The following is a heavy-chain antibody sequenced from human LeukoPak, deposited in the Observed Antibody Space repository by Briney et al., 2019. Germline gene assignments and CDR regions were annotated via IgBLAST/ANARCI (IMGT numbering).Heavy chain of an antibody. J-gene: IGHJ4*02. CDR3: ARGPIRMTTSGSVDY. V-gene: IGHV4-31*03. D-gene: IGHD4-17*01. CDR2: IYYSGST. Sequence: SQTLSLTCTVSGGSISSGGYYWSWIRQHPGKGLEWIGYIYYSGSTHYNPSLKSRVTISVDTSKNQFSLKLSSVTAADTAVYYCARGPIRMTTSGSVDYWGQGTLVTVSS. CDR1: GGSISSGGYY.